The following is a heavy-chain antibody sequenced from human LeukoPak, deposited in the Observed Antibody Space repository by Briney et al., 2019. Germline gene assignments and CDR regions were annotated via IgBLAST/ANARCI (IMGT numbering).Heavy chain of an antibody. CDR2: ISGSGADT. J-gene: IGHJ4*02. CDR3: ARDYAPRPSRGYCSSTSCYHFDY. V-gene: IGHV3-23*01. Sequence: GGSLRLSCAASGFTFSSYALSWVRQTPGKGLEWVSTISGSGADTFYADSVRGRFTISRDNSRNTLYLQMNSLRVEDTAVYYCARDYAPRPSRGYCSSTSCYHFDYWGQGTLVTVSS. CDR1: GFTFSSYA. D-gene: IGHD2-2*01.